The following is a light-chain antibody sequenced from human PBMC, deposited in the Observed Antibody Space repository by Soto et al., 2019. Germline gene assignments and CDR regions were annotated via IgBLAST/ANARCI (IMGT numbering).Light chain of an antibody. CDR1: QSVDTL. J-gene: IGKJ2*01. CDR3: QQYSPYTS. CDR2: AAS. V-gene: IGKV1-5*03. Sequence: DVQMTQFPYTLSSSVGDRVTITCRASQSVDTLLAWYQHQPGKAPKLLISAASNLESRAQSRCSGSGCRTQFTLTSRSLQPDYSATYCWQQYSPYTSFGQGTKLELK.